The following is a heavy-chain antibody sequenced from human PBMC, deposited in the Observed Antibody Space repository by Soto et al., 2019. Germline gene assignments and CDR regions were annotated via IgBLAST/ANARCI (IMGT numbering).Heavy chain of an antibody. D-gene: IGHD2-21*02. CDR3: TTGASPTYCGGDCPGIHYYYYYGMDV. CDR1: GFTFSNAW. Sequence: EVQLVESGGGLVKPGGSLRLSCAASGFTFSNAWMNWVRQAPGKGLEWVGRIKSKTDGGTTDYAAPVKGRFTISRDDSKNTLYLQMNSLKTEDTAVYYCTTGASPTYCGGDCPGIHYYYYYGMDVWGQGTTVTVSS. V-gene: IGHV3-15*07. CDR2: IKSKTDGGTT. J-gene: IGHJ6*02.